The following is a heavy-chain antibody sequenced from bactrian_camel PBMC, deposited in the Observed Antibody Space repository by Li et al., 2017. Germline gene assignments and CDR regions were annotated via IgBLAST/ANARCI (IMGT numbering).Heavy chain of an antibody. CDR2: LEPSGST. J-gene: IGHJ4*01. V-gene: IGHV3S53*01. Sequence: VQLVESGGGSVQAGGSLRLSCAASGLDLSRNCMGWFRQAPGQDREGVARLEPSGSTMYADSVKGRFTISRDNAKDTLYLQMNSLKIEDTAVYYCALGSSRQATMTARGKGTQVTVS. CDR1: GLDLSRNC. D-gene: IGHD3*01.